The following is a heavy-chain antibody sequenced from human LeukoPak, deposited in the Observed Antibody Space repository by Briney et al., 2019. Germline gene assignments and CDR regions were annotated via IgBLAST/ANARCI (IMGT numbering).Heavy chain of an antibody. CDR2: ISGSGGST. D-gene: IGHD4-23*01. Sequence: GGSLRLSCAASGFTFSSYAMSWVRQAPGKGLEWVSAISGSGGSTYYADSVKGRFTISRDNSKNTLYLQMNSLRAEDTAVYYCAKDLQTTVVRPYYFDYWGQGTLVTVSS. J-gene: IGHJ4*02. V-gene: IGHV3-23*01. CDR1: GFTFSSYA. CDR3: AKDLQTTVVRPYYFDY.